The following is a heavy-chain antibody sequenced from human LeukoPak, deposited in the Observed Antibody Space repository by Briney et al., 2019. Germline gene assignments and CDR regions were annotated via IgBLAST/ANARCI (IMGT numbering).Heavy chain of an antibody. CDR1: GYTFSGTGWY. J-gene: IGHJ4*02. V-gene: IGHV1-2*02. Sequence: ASVKVSCKASGYTFSGTGWYLYGLRQAPGQGLECMGWIYPNNGATGYAHKFQGRVAMTRDTSISTAYMELSRLRPDDTAVYYCARDGPAQMVDFDYWGQGTLVTVSS. CDR3: ARDGPAQMVDFDY. CDR2: IYPNNGAT. D-gene: IGHD3-10*01.